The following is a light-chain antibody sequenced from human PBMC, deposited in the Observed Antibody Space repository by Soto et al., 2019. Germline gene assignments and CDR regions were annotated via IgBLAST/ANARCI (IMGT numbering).Light chain of an antibody. CDR3: QQVHSYTRT. V-gene: IGKV1-9*01. CDR1: QGIGRS. CDR2: GGS. J-gene: IGKJ5*01. Sequence: IELTQSPATLSASAGARVNVYCRASQGIGRSLAWYQKRPGQAPRLLIYGGSNVPSGVPSRFSGTVSGTDFNLTLRSLETEDCATYEGQQVHSYTRTFCRLTQVEIK.